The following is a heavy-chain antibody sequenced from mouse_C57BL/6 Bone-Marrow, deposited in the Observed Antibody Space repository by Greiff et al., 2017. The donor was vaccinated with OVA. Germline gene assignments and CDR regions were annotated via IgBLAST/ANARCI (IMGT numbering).Heavy chain of an antibody. CDR1: GYAFTNYL. D-gene: IGHD1-1*01. Sequence: VKLQQSGAELVRPGTSVKVSCKASGYAFTNYLIEWVKQRPGQGLEWIGVINPGSGGTNYNEKFKGKATLTADKSSSTAYMQLSSLTSEDSAVYFCARSNPITTVVATDFDYWGQGTTLTVSS. CDR2: INPGSGGT. V-gene: IGHV1-54*01. CDR3: ARSNPITTVVATDFDY. J-gene: IGHJ2*01.